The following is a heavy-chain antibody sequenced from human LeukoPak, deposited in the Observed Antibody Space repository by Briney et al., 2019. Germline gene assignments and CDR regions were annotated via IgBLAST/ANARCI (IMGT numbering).Heavy chain of an antibody. D-gene: IGHD6-6*01. CDR3: AKDRRSSSGYFDY. J-gene: IGHJ4*02. V-gene: IGHV3-7*01. Sequence: GGTLRLSCEASGFTFIASWMTWIRQAPGKGLEWVATINQVGSEIHYGDSVKGRFTISRDNSKNTLYLQMNSLRAEDTAVYYCAKDRRSSSGYFDYWGQGTLVTVSS. CDR1: GFTFIASW. CDR2: INQVGSEI.